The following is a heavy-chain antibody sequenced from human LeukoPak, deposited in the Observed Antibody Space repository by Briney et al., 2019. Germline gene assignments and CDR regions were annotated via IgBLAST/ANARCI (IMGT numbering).Heavy chain of an antibody. V-gene: IGHV3-43*02. Sequence: PGGSLRLSCAASGFTFDDYTMHWVRQAPGKGLEWVSLINGAGYRTSYADSVKGRFTISRDNSKDSLFLQMNGLRTDDSALYYCAKDLEGHYTMDVWGQGTTVTVSS. CDR3: AKDLEGHYTMDV. CDR1: GFTFDDYT. J-gene: IGHJ6*02. CDR2: INGAGYRT.